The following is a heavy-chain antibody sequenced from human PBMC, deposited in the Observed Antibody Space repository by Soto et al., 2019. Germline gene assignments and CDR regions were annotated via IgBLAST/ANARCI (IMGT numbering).Heavy chain of an antibody. Sequence: GASVKVSCKASGYSLSGYYLHWVRQAPGQGPEWMGWINPNSGGTKYVQKFQGRVTMTRDTSISTVYLESSRLRSDDTAVYYCARGWGIAAPGPNWFDPWGQGTLVTVSS. CDR1: GYSLSGYY. CDR3: ARGWGIAAPGPNWFDP. J-gene: IGHJ5*02. D-gene: IGHD6-13*01. V-gene: IGHV1-2*02. CDR2: INPNSGGT.